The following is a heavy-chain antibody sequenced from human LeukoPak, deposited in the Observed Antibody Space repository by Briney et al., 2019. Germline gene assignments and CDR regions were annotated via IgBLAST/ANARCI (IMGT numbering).Heavy chain of an antibody. CDR3: ARVDLLTGYYFFDY. J-gene: IGHJ4*02. D-gene: IGHD3-9*01. CDR1: GYTFTSYG. V-gene: IGHV1-18*01. CDR2: IRGDNGNT. Sequence: ASVKVSCKASGYTFTSYGISWVRQVPGQGLEWVGWIRGDNGNTNYAQKLQGRVTMTTDTSTSTAYMELRSLGSDETAVYYCARVDLLTGYYFFDYWGQGTLVTVSS.